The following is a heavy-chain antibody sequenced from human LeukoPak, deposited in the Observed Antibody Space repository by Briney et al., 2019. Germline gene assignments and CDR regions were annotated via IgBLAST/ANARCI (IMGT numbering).Heavy chain of an antibody. CDR3: ARGVGELLSYYYYYYMDV. CDR2: ISYPGST. J-gene: IGHJ6*03. D-gene: IGHD3-10*01. Sequence: SETLSLTCTVSGGSISSYYWSWIRQPPGKGLDWIGYISYPGSTNYNPSLNSRVTISIDTSKNQFSLKLSSVTAADTAVYYCARGVGELLSYYYYYYMDVWGKGTTVTISS. CDR1: GGSISSYY. V-gene: IGHV4-59*01.